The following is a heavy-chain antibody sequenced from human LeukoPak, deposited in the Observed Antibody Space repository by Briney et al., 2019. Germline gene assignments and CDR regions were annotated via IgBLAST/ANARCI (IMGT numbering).Heavy chain of an antibody. Sequence: GGSLGLSCAASGFTFSDYYMSWIRQAPGKGLEWVSYISSSGSTIYYADSVKGRFTISRDNAKNSLYLQMNSLRAEDTAVYYCARAGEYSSSSVAFDIWGQGTMVTVSS. J-gene: IGHJ3*02. CDR2: ISSSGSTI. CDR1: GFTFSDYY. CDR3: ARAGEYSSSSVAFDI. D-gene: IGHD6-6*01. V-gene: IGHV3-11*01.